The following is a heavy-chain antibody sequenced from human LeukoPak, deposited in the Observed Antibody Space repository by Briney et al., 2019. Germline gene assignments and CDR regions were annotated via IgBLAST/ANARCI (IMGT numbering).Heavy chain of an antibody. Sequence: SETLSLTCTVSGGSISSYYWSWIRQPAGKGLEWIGRIYTSGSTNYNPSLKSRVTMSVGTSKNQFSLKLSSVTAADTAVYYCARGVYSSSQYYFDYWGQGTLVTVSS. J-gene: IGHJ4*02. V-gene: IGHV4-4*07. CDR3: ARGVYSSSQYYFDY. D-gene: IGHD6-6*01. CDR2: IYTSGST. CDR1: GGSISSYY.